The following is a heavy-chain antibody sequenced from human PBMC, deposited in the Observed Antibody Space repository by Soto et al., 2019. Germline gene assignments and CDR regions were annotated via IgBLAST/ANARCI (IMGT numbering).Heavy chain of an antibody. J-gene: IGHJ6*01. D-gene: IGHD1-26*01. CDR3: AREIAYYKLDV. CDR1: GFIFSSYW. Sequence: GGSLRLSCAASGFIFSSYWMTWVRQAPGKGLEWVANIKRDGREKYYVDSVKGRFTISRDNAKNSLYLQMNSLRAEDTAVYYCAREIAYYKLDVWGQGTTVTVSS. V-gene: IGHV3-7*01. CDR2: IKRDGREK.